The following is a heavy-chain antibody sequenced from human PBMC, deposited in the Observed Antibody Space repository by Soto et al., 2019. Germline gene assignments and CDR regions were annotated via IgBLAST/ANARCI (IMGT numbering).Heavy chain of an antibody. CDR1: GFTFSSYG. V-gene: IGHV3-30*18. Sequence: QVQLVESGGGVVQPGRSLRLSCAVSGFTFSSYGMHWVRQAPGKVLEWVAVISYDGSNKYYADSVKGRFTISRDNSKNTLYLQMNSLRAEDTAVCYCAKRYCGGDCYSDYFDYWGQGTLVTVSS. CDR3: AKRYCGGDCYSDYFDY. CDR2: ISYDGSNK. J-gene: IGHJ4*02. D-gene: IGHD2-21*02.